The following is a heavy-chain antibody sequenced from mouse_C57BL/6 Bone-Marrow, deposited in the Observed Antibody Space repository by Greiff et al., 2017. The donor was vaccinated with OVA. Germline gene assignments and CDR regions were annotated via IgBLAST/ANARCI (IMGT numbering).Heavy chain of an antibody. Sequence: QVTLKESGPGILQPSQTLSLTCSFSGFSLSTFGMGVGWIRQPSGKGLEWLAHIWWDDDKYYNPALKSRLTISKDTSKNQVFLKIANVDTADTATYYCARIKRYYGSSPWYFDVWGTGTTVTVSS. J-gene: IGHJ1*03. D-gene: IGHD1-1*01. CDR1: GFSLSTFGMG. V-gene: IGHV8-8*01. CDR3: ARIKRYYGSSPWYFDV. CDR2: IWWDDDK.